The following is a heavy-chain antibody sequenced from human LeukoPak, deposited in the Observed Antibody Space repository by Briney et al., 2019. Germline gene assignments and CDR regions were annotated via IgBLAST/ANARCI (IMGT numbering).Heavy chain of an antibody. J-gene: IGHJ4*02. Sequence: PGGSLRLSCAASGFTFNTYSMNWVRQAPGKGLEWVSSISSSSSYIYYADSVKGRFTISRDNAKNSLYLQMNSLRAEDTAVYYCARDLGPFGESHFDYWGQGTLVTVYS. D-gene: IGHD3-10*01. V-gene: IGHV3-21*01. CDR2: ISSSSSYI. CDR1: GFTFNTYS. CDR3: ARDLGPFGESHFDY.